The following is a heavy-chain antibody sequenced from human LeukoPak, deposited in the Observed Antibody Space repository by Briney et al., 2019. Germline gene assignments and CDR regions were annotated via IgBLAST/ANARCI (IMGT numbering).Heavy chain of an antibody. CDR3: ARLWQNWFDP. CDR2: IYDSGCT. Sequence: PSETLSLTCTVSGGSVSSSSYYWGWIRQPPGKGLEWVGSIYDSGCTDYNPSRKSRVTISVDTTMNQFSMNLSSVTAADTAVYYCARLWQNWFDPWGQGTLVTVSS. J-gene: IGHJ5*02. CDR1: GGSVSSSSYY. V-gene: IGHV4-39*01.